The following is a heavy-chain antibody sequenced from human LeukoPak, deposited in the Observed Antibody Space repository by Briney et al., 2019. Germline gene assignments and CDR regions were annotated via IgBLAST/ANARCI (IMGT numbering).Heavy chain of an antibody. J-gene: IGHJ4*02. V-gene: IGHV1-18*01. CDR1: GYTFTSYS. CDR2: VSTTNDKA. Sequence: ASVKVSCKASGYTFTSYSFSWVRQAPGQGLEWMGWVSTTNDKANYAQKLQGRVTMTTDTSTSTAYMELRSLSSDDTAVYYCAKGSVPITMIVVVTPFDYWGQGTLVTVSS. CDR3: AKGSVPITMIVVVTPFDY. D-gene: IGHD3-22*01.